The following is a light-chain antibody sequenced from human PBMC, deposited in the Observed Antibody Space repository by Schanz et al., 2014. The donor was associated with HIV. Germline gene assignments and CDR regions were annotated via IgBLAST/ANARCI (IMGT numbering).Light chain of an antibody. CDR2: QAS. CDR1: QNIGNW. V-gene: IGKV1-5*03. CDR3: QQYDIISWT. J-gene: IGKJ1*01. Sequence: DIQMTQSPSTLSASVGDRVTLTCRASQNIGNWLAWYQQKPGKAPNLLIYQASVLKTGVPSRFSGSRSGTEFTLTISSLQPDDFATYYCQQYDIISWTFGLGTKVEIK.